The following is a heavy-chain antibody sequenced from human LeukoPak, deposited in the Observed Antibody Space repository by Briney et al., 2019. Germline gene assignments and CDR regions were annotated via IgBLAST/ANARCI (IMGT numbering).Heavy chain of an antibody. Sequence: GGSLSLSCAASGFTFSSYGMHWVRQAPGKGLEWVAVISYDGSNKYYADSVKGRFTISRDNSKNTLYLQMNSLRAEDTAVYYCAKDRSSGQPYFDYWGQGTLVTVSS. V-gene: IGHV3-30*18. CDR1: GFTFSSYG. CDR2: ISYDGSNK. D-gene: IGHD3-10*01. J-gene: IGHJ4*02. CDR3: AKDRSSGQPYFDY.